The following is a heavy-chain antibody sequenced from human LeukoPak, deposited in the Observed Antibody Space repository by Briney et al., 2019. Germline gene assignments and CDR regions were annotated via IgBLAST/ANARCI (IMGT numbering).Heavy chain of an antibody. CDR1: GFTFSSHG. D-gene: IGHD3-3*01. V-gene: IGHV3-30*02. J-gene: IGHJ2*01. Sequence: GGSLRLSCAASGFTFSSHGMHWVRQGPGKGLQWVAFIRYDGSNKNYADSVKGRFTVSRDNSKNTLYMQLNSLRVEDTAVYYCARGQGCYDFWSPLSGAKAYWYFDLWGRGTLVTVSS. CDR2: IRYDGSNK. CDR3: ARGQGCYDFWSPLSGAKAYWYFDL.